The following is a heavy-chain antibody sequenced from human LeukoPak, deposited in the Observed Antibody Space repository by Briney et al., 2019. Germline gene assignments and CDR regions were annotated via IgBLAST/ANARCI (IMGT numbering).Heavy chain of an antibody. CDR3: ARAPPWTTVTAWFDP. CDR1: GGSISSGSYY. V-gene: IGHV4-61*01. D-gene: IGHD4-17*01. J-gene: IGHJ5*02. Sequence: SQTLSLTCTVSGGSISSGSYYWSWIRQPPGKGLEWIGYIYYSGSTNYNPYLKSRVTISVDTSKNQFSLKLSSVTAADTAVYYCARAPPWTTVTAWFDPWGQGTLVTVSS. CDR2: IYYSGST.